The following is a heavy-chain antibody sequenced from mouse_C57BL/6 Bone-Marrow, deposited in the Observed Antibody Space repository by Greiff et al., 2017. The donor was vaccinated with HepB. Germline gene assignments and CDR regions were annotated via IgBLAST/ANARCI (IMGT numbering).Heavy chain of an antibody. D-gene: IGHD1-1*01. V-gene: IGHV1-83*01. CDR3: RRGYGSSSWFAY. Sequence: VQLQQSGPELVKPGASVKMSFKASGYTFTDYYMHWVKQKPGKGLEWIGEIYPGSGNTYYNEKFKGKATLTADTSSSTAYMQLSSLTSEDSAVYFCARRGYGSSSWFAYWGQGTLVTVSA. CDR1: YTFTDYYM. J-gene: IGHJ3*01. CDR2: YPGSGNTY.